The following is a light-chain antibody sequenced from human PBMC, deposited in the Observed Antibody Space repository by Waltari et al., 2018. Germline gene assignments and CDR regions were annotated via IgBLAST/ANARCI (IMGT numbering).Light chain of an antibody. CDR3: QQLKSYPRT. Sequence: DIQLTQSPSSLSASVGDRVTITCRASQDISKSLAWFQQKPGKAPKSLISDASTLHSGVPSKFTGSGSGTDFTFTISSLKPEDYGTYYCQQLKSYPRTFGGGTKVEIK. CDR1: QDISKS. V-gene: IGKV1-16*02. J-gene: IGKJ4*01. CDR2: DAS.